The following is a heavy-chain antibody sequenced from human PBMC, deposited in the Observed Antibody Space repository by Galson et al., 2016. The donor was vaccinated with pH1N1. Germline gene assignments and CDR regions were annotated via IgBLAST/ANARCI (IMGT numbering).Heavy chain of an antibody. V-gene: IGHV1-69*13. D-gene: IGHD6-19*01. CDR2: IIPIFGTT. Sequence: SVKVSCKASGGTFSFYAISWVRQAPGQGLEWMGRIIPIFGTTNYAQKFQGRVTIIADESTRTAYMELSSLTSEDTAVYYSARGDQYSSGWVTDNWGQGTLVTVSS. J-gene: IGHJ4*02. CDR1: GGTFSFYA. CDR3: ARGDQYSSGWVTDN.